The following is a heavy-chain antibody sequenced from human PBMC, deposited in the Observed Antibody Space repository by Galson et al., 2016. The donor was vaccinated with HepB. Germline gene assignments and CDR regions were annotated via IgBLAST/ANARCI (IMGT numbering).Heavy chain of an antibody. Sequence: SETLSLTCAVSGDSVSSSTWWTWVRQSPGQGLEWIGEVYRTGTANYKPSLRSRAALSVDKSKNLFSLTLRSVTAADKAVYFCAREDFVLQTPILGGQAQNGYHSGVDVWGQGLTGTVSS. V-gene: IGHV4-4*02. CDR2: VYRTGTA. J-gene: IGHJ6*02. CDR3: AREDFVLQTPILGGQAQNGYHSGVDV. CDR1: GDSVSSSTW. D-gene: IGHD2-15*01.